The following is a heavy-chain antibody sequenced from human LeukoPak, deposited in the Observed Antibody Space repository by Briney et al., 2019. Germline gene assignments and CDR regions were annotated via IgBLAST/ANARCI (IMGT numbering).Heavy chain of an antibody. V-gene: IGHV4-39*01. CDR1: GGSISSSSYY. Sequence: SETLSLTCTVSGGSISSSSYYWGWIRQPPGKGLEWIGSIYYSGRTYYNPSLNSRVTISVDTSKNQFSLKLSSVTAADTAVYYCARSYYYDSSGYYWWGQGTLVTVSS. D-gene: IGHD3-22*01. J-gene: IGHJ4*02. CDR3: ARSYYYDSSGYYW. CDR2: IYYSGRT.